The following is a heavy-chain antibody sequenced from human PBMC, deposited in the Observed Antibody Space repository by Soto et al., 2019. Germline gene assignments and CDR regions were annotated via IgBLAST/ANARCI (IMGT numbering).Heavy chain of an antibody. CDR1: GFSVSSNY. V-gene: IGHV3-66*01. D-gene: IGHD6-13*01. CDR2: MYTSGRT. Sequence: EVQLVESGGGLVQPGGSLRLSCAASGFSVSSNYMSWVRQAPGKGLEWVSVMYTSGRTYYGDSVKGRFTISRDNSKNMLYLQMNSLRVEDTAVYYCARTIASARQLDYWGQGTPVTVSS. J-gene: IGHJ4*02. CDR3: ARTIASARQLDY.